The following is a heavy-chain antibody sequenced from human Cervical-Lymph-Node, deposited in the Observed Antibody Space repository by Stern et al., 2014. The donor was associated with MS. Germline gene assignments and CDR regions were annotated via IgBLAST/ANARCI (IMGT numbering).Heavy chain of an antibody. Sequence: VQLVESGGGLVQPGGSLRLSCVASGFTFRNYWMHWVRQGPGKGLAWVARINRDGTTITHADSVKARFTISRDNAKNTLYLQMNSLRVEDTAVYYCTKDTYGPEDYWGQGTSVTVSS. J-gene: IGHJ4*02. CDR3: TKDTYGPEDY. CDR2: INRDGTTI. CDR1: GFTFRNYW. D-gene: IGHD3-10*01. V-gene: IGHV3-74*02.